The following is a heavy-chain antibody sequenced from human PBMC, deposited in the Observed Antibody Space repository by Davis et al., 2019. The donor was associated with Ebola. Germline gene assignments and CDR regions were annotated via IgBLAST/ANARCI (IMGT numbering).Heavy chain of an antibody. CDR1: GDSVSSGG. Sequence: PSETLSLTCAISGDSVSSGGWNWIRQSPSRGLEWLGRTYYSSKWYNDYAVSVKSRITINPDTSKNQFSLHLNSVTPEDTALYFCARGWFRAGMDVWGEGTTVTVSS. J-gene: IGHJ6*04. D-gene: IGHD3-10*01. CDR2: TYYSSKWYN. V-gene: IGHV6-1*01. CDR3: ARGWFRAGMDV.